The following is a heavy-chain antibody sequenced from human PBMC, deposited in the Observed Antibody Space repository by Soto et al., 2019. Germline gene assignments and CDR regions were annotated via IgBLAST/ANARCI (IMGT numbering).Heavy chain of an antibody. Sequence: QPGGSLRLSCAASGFTFSTDSMTWVRQAPGKGLEWVSYISSSSSRKYYADSVKGRFTISRDNAKNSLYLQMNSLRDEDTAVYYCARDRANSWSDYYACLDYWGQGTLVTVSS. CDR3: ARDRANSWSDYYACLDY. D-gene: IGHD3-3*01. V-gene: IGHV3-48*02. J-gene: IGHJ4*02. CDR2: ISSSSSRK. CDR1: GFTFSTDS.